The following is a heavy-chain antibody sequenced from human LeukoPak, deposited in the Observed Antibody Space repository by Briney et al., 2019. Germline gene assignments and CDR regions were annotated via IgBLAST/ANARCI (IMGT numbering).Heavy chain of an antibody. CDR3: ARAASGEGMDV. CDR1: GYSFTSYW. D-gene: IGHD4-17*01. V-gene: IGHV5-10-1*01. J-gene: IGHJ6*02. Sequence: GESLKISCKGSGYSFTSYWISWVRQMPGKGLDWMGRIDPSDSYTNHSPSFQGHVTISADRSISTAYLQWNRLKASDTAIYYCARAASGEGMDVWGQGTTVTVSS. CDR2: IDPSDSYT.